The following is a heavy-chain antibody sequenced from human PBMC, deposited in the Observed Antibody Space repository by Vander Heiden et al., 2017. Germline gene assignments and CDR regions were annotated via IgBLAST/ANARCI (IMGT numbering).Heavy chain of an antibody. Sequence: QVHLQDSGPGLVKPSETLSLNCPVSGRPVCCSNYYWSWIRQAPGQGLDCIAFTYYTRSTNYNPSLRSRVTIAVDTSKNQFSLKLSSVTAADTAVYYCARDAYFDSGCRYDRGMGVWGQGTTVTVSS. CDR2: TYYTRST. J-gene: IGHJ6*02. CDR1: GRPVCCSNYY. V-gene: IGHV4-61*01. D-gene: IGHD3-10*01. CDR3: ARDAYFDSGCRYDRGMGV.